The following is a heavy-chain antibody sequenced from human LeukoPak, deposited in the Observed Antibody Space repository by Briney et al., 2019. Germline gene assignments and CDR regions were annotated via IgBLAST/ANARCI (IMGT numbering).Heavy chain of an antibody. CDR3: ARDDGIRDGYNSGIDN. CDR1: GYTFSSYG. D-gene: IGHD5-24*01. V-gene: IGHV1-18*01. CDR2: ISAYNGNT. J-gene: IGHJ4*02. Sequence: ASVKVSCKASGYTFSSYGISWVRQAPGQGLEWMGWISAYNGNTNYAQKLQGRVTMTTDTSTSTAYMELRSLRSDDTAVYYCARDDGIRDGYNSGIDNWGQGTLVTVSS.